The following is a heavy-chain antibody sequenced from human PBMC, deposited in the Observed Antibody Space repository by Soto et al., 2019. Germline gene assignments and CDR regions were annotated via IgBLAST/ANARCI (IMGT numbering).Heavy chain of an antibody. Sequence: QVQLQESGPGLVKPSETLSLTCTVSGGSISSYYWSWIRQPPGKGLEWIGYIYYSGSTNDNPSLKSRVTISVDTSKNQFSLKLSSVTAADTAVYYCARVRWTVAGPGHFDYWGQGTLVTVSS. CDR1: GGSISSYY. CDR3: ARVRWTVAGPGHFDY. CDR2: IYYSGST. V-gene: IGHV4-59*01. D-gene: IGHD6-19*01. J-gene: IGHJ4*02.